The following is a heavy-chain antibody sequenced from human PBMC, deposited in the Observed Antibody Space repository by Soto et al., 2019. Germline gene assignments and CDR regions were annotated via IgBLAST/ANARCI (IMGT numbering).Heavy chain of an antibody. V-gene: IGHV1-69*08. D-gene: IGHD6-19*01. Sequence: QVQLVQSGAEVKKPGSSVKVSCKASGGTFSSYTISWVRQAPGQGLEWMGRIIPILGIANYAQKFQGRVTTTADKATRPAYMELSSLCSEGTAVYYCARELGSSGGTNPGYVDLWGRGALVTVSS. CDR2: IIPILGIA. CDR3: ARELGSSGGTNPGYVDL. CDR1: GGTFSSYT. J-gene: IGHJ2*01.